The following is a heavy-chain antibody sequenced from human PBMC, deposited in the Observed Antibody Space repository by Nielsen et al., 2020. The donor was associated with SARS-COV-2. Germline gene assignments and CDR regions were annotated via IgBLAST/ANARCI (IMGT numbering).Heavy chain of an antibody. J-gene: IGHJ4*02. D-gene: IGHD6-13*01. CDR3: ARTDSSSWTTGVGFDY. CDR2: ISSSSSYI. V-gene: IGHV3-21*01. CDR1: GFTFSSYS. Sequence: GGSLRLSCAASGFTFSSYSMNWVRQAPGKGLEWVSSISSSSSYIYYADSVKGRFTISRDNAKNSLYLQMNSLRAEDTAVYYCARTDSSSWTTGVGFDYWGQGTLVTASS.